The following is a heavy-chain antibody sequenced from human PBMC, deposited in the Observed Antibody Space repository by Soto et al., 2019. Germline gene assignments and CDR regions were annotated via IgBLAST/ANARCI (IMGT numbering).Heavy chain of an antibody. CDR1: GYTFTGYY. CDR3: ARAHFDYYYYGMDV. CDR2: INPNSGGT. Sequence: ASVKVSCKASGYTFTGYYMHWVRQAPGQGLEWMGWINPNSGGTNYAQKFQGWVTMTRDTSISTAYMELSRLRSDDTAVYYCARAHFDYYYYGMDVWGQGTMVTVSS. J-gene: IGHJ6*02. V-gene: IGHV1-2*04.